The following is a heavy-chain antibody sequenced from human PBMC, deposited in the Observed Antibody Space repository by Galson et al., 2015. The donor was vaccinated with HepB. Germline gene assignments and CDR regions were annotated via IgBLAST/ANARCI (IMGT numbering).Heavy chain of an antibody. D-gene: IGHD6-25*01. Sequence: SLRLSCAASGFSFSSYGIHWVRQAPGKGLEWVAIIWYDGSNKYYADSVKGRFTVSRDNSKNTLYLQMNSLRAEDTAVYYCAKEAAGSRGFDYWGQGTLVTVSS. CDR2: IWYDGSNK. CDR3: AKEAAGSRGFDY. J-gene: IGHJ4*02. V-gene: IGHV3-33*06. CDR1: GFSFSSYG.